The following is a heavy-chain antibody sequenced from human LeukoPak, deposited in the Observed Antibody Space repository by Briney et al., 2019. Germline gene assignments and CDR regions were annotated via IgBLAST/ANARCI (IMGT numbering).Heavy chain of an antibody. CDR1: GCTLGTFP. CDR2: ISSSGAIT. V-gene: IGHV3-23*01. CDR3: AKERLVGVKGIDY. Sequence: GGSLRLSCAASGCTLGTFPMSWVRQAPGKGLEWVSVISSSGAITYYADSVRGRFTISRDNSKNTLDLQMNSLRVEDTAVYYCAKERLVGVKGIDYWGQGTLVTVSS. J-gene: IGHJ4*02. D-gene: IGHD1-26*01.